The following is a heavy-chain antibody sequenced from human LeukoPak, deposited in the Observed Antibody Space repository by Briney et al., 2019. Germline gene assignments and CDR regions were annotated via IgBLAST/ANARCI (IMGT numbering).Heavy chain of an antibody. CDR2: INHSGST. V-gene: IGHV4-34*01. J-gene: IGHJ4*02. Sequence: SETLSLTCAVYGGSFSGYYWSWIRQPPGKGLEWIGEINHSGSTNYNPSLKSRVTISVDTSKNQFSLKLSSVTAADTAVYYCATLPYCTNGVCYTFDYWGQGTLVTVSS. CDR3: ATLPYCTNGVCYTFDY. CDR1: GGSFSGYY. D-gene: IGHD2-8*01.